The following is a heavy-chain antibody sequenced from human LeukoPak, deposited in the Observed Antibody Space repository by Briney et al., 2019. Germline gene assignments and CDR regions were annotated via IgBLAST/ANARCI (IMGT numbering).Heavy chain of an antibody. CDR2: ITTSGSSV. CDR1: GFTFSSFE. Sequence: GGSLRLSCAASGFTFSSFEMNWVRQAPGEGLEWISYITTSGSSVYYADSVKGRFTISRDNANNSLYLQMNSLRAEDTAVYYCARAGVYYFDSSAYYYDYWGQGALVTASS. V-gene: IGHV3-48*03. CDR3: ARAGVYYFDSSAYYYDY. D-gene: IGHD3-22*01. J-gene: IGHJ4*02.